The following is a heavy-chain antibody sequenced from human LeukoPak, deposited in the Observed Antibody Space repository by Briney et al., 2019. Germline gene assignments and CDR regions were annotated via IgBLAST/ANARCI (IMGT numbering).Heavy chain of an antibody. D-gene: IGHD7-27*01. Sequence: GGSLRLSCAASRFTLSNNYMSWVRQAPGKGLEWVSVIYSGGDTYYADSVKGRFTISRDNSKNTLYLQMNSLRADDTAVYYCAKKTGDYYYYYYMDVWGKGTTVTVSS. V-gene: IGHV3-66*01. CDR3: AKKTGDYYYYYYMDV. J-gene: IGHJ6*03. CDR2: IYSGGDT. CDR1: RFTLSNNY.